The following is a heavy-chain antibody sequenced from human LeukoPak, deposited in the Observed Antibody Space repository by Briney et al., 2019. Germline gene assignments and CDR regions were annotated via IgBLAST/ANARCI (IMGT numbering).Heavy chain of an antibody. CDR3: ARGPPGAYCGGDCLHYFDY. J-gene: IGHJ4*02. Sequence: PGGSLRLSCAASGFTFSSYAMHWVRQAPGKGLEWVSVISYDGSNKYYADSVKGRFTISRDNSKNKLYLQMNRLRAEDTAVYYCARGPPGAYCGGDCLHYFDYWGQGTLVTVSS. CDR2: ISYDGSNK. V-gene: IGHV3-30-3*01. D-gene: IGHD2-21*02. CDR1: GFTFSSYA.